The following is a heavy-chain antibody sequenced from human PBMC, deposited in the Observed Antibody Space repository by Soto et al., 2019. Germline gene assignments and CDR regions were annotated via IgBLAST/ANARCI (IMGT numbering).Heavy chain of an antibody. D-gene: IGHD1-26*01. Sequence: QLHLHMSGSGLVKPSQTLSLTCTVSGASITYGAYSWSWIRQTPGKGLEWIGYINHLETTFYNPSFESRLTLSIDRTKNQFSINLKSMSAADRAVYFCARGGGVDSFDYWGQGILVTVSS. J-gene: IGHJ4*02. CDR2: INHLETT. CDR1: GASITYGAYS. V-gene: IGHV4-30-2*01. CDR3: ARGGGVDSFDY.